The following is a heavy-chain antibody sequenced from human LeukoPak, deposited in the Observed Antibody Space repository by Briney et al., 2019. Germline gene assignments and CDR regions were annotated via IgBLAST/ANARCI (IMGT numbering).Heavy chain of an antibody. CDR1: GYSFTSYG. CDR3: AREESWIGYYYYGMDV. J-gene: IGHJ6*01. D-gene: IGHD1-1*01. CDR2: ISAYNGKT. V-gene: IGHV1-18*04. Sequence: GESLKISCKGSGYSFTSYGITWVRQAPGQGLEWVGWISAYNGKTNYTEKLQGRVTMTTDTSTNTAYMELRSLRSDDTAVYYCAREESWIGYYYYGMDVWGKGTKVTVSS.